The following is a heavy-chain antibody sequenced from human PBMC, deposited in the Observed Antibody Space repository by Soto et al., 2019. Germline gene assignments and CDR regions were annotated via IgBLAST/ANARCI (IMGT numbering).Heavy chain of an antibody. CDR3: AYYGEYYVWSGPRFDY. J-gene: IGHJ4*02. Sequence: SETLSVTCTVSCGSISSYYWSWIRQPPGKGPEWSGYIYYSGSTNYNPSLKSRVTISVDTSKNQFSLKLSSVTAADTAVYYCAYYGEYYVWSGPRFDYWGQGTLVTVSS. CDR1: CGSISSYY. V-gene: IGHV4-59*08. D-gene: IGHD3-3*01. CDR2: IYYSGST.